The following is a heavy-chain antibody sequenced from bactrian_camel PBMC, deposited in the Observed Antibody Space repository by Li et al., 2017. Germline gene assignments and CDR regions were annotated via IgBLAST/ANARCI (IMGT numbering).Heavy chain of an antibody. V-gene: IGHV3S53*01. D-gene: IGHD1*01. CDR1: GSIYGDAC. J-gene: IGHJ4*01. Sequence: VESGGGSVQAGGSLRLSCGASGSIYGDACVGWLRQAPGKEREGVAAIDSDGIASYADSVRGRFTVPRDNANNTVNLMMNSLKPEDTAMYICAADLRCPFKKDDAIWGQGTQVTVS. CDR2: IDSDGIA. CDR3: AADLRCPFKKDDAI.